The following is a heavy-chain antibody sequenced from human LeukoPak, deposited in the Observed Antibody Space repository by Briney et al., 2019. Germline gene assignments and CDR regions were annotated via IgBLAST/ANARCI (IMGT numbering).Heavy chain of an antibody. Sequence: ASVKVSCKASGYTFTGYYIHWVRQAPGQGLEWMGWINPNSGGTNYAQKFQGRVTMTRDTSISTAYMELSRLRSDDTAVYYCTRAAYYFGSGSDYFDYWGQGTLVTVSS. V-gene: IGHV1-2*02. CDR3: TRAAYYFGSGSDYFDY. D-gene: IGHD3-10*01. CDR2: INPNSGGT. CDR1: GYTFTGYY. J-gene: IGHJ4*02.